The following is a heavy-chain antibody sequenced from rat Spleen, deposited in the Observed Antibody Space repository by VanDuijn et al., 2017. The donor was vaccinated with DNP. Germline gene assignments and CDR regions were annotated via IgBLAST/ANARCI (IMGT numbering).Heavy chain of an antibody. D-gene: IGHD1-12*02. CDR2: INSAGST. CDR3: ASYYYDGYYAMDA. V-gene: IGHV3-3*01. Sequence: EVQLQESGPGLVKPSQSLSLTCSVTGYSITSDYWGWIRKFPGNKLEWMGFINSAGSTYYNPSLKSRISITRDTSKNQFFLQVNSVTTEDTATYYCASYYYDGYYAMDAWGQGTSVTVSS. CDR1: GYSITSDY. J-gene: IGHJ4*01.